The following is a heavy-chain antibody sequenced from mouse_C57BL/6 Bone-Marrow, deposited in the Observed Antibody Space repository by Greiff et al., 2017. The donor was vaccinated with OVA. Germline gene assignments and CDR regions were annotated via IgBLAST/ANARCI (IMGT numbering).Heavy chain of an antibody. V-gene: IGHV1-66*01. CDR3: ARGYRYAMDY. Sequence: VKLVESGPELVKPGASVKISCKASGYSFTSYYIHWVKQRPGQGLEWIGWIYPGSGNTKYNEKFKGKATLTADTSSSTAYMQLSSLTSEDSAVYYCARGYRYAMDYWGQGTSVTVSS. J-gene: IGHJ4*01. D-gene: IGHD2-2*01. CDR2: IYPGSGNT. CDR1: GYSFTSYY.